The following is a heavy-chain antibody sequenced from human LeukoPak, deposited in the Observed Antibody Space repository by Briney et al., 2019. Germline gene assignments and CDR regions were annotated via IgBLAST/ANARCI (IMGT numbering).Heavy chain of an antibody. CDR3: ARASDVYCGGDCYFDY. V-gene: IGHV3-48*03. Sequence: PGGSLRLSCAASGFTFSSYEMNWVRQAPGKGLEWVSYISSSGSTIYYADSVKGRFTISRDNAKNSLYLQMNSLRAEDTAVYYCARASDVYCGGDCYFDYWGQGTLVTVSS. J-gene: IGHJ4*02. D-gene: IGHD2-21*02. CDR2: ISSSGSTI. CDR1: GFTFSSYE.